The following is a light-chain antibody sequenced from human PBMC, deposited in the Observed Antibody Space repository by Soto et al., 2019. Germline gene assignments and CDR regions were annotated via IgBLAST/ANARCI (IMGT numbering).Light chain of an antibody. V-gene: IGLV2-14*01. CDR1: SSDVGGYNY. Sequence: QSVLTQPASVSGSPGQSITISCTGTSSDVGGYNYVSWYQQHPGKAPKLIIYDVSNRPSGVSNRFSGSKSGNTASLTISGLQAEDEADYYCSSYTSRSTLDVVFGGGTKLTVL. J-gene: IGLJ2*01. CDR2: DVS. CDR3: SSYTSRSTLDVV.